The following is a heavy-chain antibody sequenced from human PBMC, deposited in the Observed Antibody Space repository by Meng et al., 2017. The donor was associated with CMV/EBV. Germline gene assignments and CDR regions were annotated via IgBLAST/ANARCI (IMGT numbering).Heavy chain of an antibody. CDR3: ARGPRRGYCSSTSCYTEMSTIPRGYYYYGMDV. Sequence: SETLSLTCTVSGGSISSSSYYWGWIRQPPGKGLEWIGSIYYSGSTYYNPSLKSRVTISVDTSKNQFSLKLSSVTAADTAVYYCARGPRRGYCSSTSCYTEMSTIPRGYYYYGMDVWGQGTTVTVSS. CDR2: IYYSGST. J-gene: IGHJ6*02. D-gene: IGHD2-2*02. V-gene: IGHV4-39*01. CDR1: GGSISSSSYY.